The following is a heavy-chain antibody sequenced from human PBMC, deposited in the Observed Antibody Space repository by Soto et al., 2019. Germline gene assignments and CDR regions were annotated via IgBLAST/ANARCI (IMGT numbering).Heavy chain of an antibody. CDR3: AGESLGDYDTSTYPIDYFDY. J-gene: IGHJ4*02. V-gene: IGHV1-24*01. Sequence: ASVKVSCKVSGYTLTELSMHWVRQAPGKGLEWMGGFDPEDGETIYAQKFQGRVTMTEDTSTDTAYMELSSLTAADTAVYYCAGESLGDYDTSTYPIDYFDYWGRGTLVTVSS. CDR1: GYTLTELS. CDR2: FDPEDGET. D-gene: IGHD3-22*01.